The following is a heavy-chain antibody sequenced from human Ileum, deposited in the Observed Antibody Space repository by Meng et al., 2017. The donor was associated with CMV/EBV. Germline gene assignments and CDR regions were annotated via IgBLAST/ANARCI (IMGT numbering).Heavy chain of an antibody. J-gene: IGHJ4*02. D-gene: IGHD6-19*01. V-gene: IGHV4-30-4*01. Sequence: QVQLQESGPGLVKPSQTLSLTCTVSGDSLSTGDYYWSWIRQPPGKGPEWIGYIYYSGSTLYNPSLESPVTISLDKSKNQFSLRLRSVTAADTAVYFCAREGGGWYFDSWGQGTLVTVSS. CDR2: IYYSGST. CDR3: AREGGGWYFDS. CDR1: GDSLSTGDYY.